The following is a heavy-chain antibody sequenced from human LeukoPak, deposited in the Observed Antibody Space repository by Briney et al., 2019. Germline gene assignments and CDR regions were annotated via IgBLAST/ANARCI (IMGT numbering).Heavy chain of an antibody. Sequence: SVKVSCKASGGTFSNYAISWVRQAPGQGLEWMGENMPIFGTGKNAQKFQGRVTITADESTSTAYMELSSLRSEDTAVYYCAGIDETIWFGDRDKGAFDIWGQGTIVTVSS. CDR1: GGTFSNYA. D-gene: IGHD3-10*01. J-gene: IGHJ3*02. CDR2: NMPIFGTG. V-gene: IGHV1-69*13. CDR3: AGIDETIWFGDRDKGAFDI.